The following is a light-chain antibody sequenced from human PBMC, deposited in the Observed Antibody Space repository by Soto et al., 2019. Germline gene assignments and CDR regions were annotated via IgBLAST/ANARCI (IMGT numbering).Light chain of an antibody. V-gene: IGKV1-5*01. CDR1: QTIYGW. CDR3: QQYTSYPWT. Sequence: DIPMTQSPSTLSASVGDRVTITCRATQTIYGWLAWYQQKSGKAPKLLIYDASSLESGVPSRFSGSGFGTDFTVTISSLQPDDFATYSCQQYTSYPWTFGQGTKVEVK. J-gene: IGKJ1*01. CDR2: DAS.